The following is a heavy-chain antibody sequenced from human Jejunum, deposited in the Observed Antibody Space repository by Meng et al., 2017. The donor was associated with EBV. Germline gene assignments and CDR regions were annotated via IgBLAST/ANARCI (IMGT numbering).Heavy chain of an antibody. Sequence: QVQLVQSGAEVKEPGAPVKVSCKASGYTFNSYAIHWVRQAPGQRLEWMGWIHTDNGGTKYSQEFQDRVTITRDTSASTAYMEISSLRSEDTAVYYCVKKGTRLTTHGYHFDYWGQGTLVTVSS. CDR3: VKKGTRLTTHGYHFDY. D-gene: IGHD2-15*01. CDR2: IHTDNGGT. CDR1: GYTFNSYA. V-gene: IGHV1-3*04. J-gene: IGHJ4*02.